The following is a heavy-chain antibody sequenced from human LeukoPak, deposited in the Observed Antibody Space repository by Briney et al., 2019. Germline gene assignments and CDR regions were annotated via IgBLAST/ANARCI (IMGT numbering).Heavy chain of an antibody. CDR3: ARGADSSGYYSIFYFDY. V-gene: IGHV4-59*01. Sequence: SETLSLTCTVSGGSISSYYWNWIRQPPGKGLEWIGYIYYSGSTNYNPSLKSRVTISVDTSKNQFSLKLSSVTAADTTVYYCARGADSSGYYSIFYFDYWGQGTLVTVSS. J-gene: IGHJ4*02. CDR1: GGSISSYY. CDR2: IYYSGST. D-gene: IGHD3-22*01.